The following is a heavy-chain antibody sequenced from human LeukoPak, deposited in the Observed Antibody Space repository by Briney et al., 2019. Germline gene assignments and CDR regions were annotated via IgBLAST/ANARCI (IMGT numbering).Heavy chain of an antibody. V-gene: IGHV3-33*01. CDR3: ARESVLLWFGEVERGYYFDY. CDR1: GFTFSSYG. Sequence: GGSLRLSCAASGFTFSSYGMLWVRQAPGKGLEWVAVIWYDGSNKYYADSVKGRFTISRDNSKNTLYLQMNSLRAEDTAVYYCARESVLLWFGEVERGYYFDYWGQGTLVTVSS. J-gene: IGHJ4*02. CDR2: IWYDGSNK. D-gene: IGHD3-10*01.